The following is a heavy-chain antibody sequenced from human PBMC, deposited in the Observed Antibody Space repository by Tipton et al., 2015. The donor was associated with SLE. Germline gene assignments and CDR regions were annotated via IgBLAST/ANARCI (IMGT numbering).Heavy chain of an antibody. D-gene: IGHD2-8*02. Sequence: TLSLTCAVYGGSFSGYYWSWIRQPPGKGLEWIGEINHSVSTNYNPSLKSRVTISVDTSKNQFSLKLSSVTAADRAVYYCARESGTVTGYYYYMDVWGKGTTVNVS. CDR2: INHSVST. V-gene: IGHV4-34*01. CDR1: GGSFSGYY. J-gene: IGHJ6*03. CDR3: ARESGTVTGYYYYMDV.